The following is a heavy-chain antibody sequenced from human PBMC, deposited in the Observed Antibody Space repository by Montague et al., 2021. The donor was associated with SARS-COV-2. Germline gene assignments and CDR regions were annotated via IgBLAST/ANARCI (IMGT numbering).Heavy chain of an antibody. CDR3: TQERGPGRTTWHYFDY. CDR1: GDSVSSNIAA. D-gene: IGHD1-14*01. V-gene: IGHV6-1*01. CDR2: TYYRSKWYN. J-gene: IGHJ4*02. Sequence: CAISGDSVSSNIAAWNWIRQSPSRGLEWLGRTYYRSKWYNDYAVSVRGRITISLDTSKNQFSLQLNSVTPEDTAVYYCTQERGPGRTTWHYFDYWGQGTLVTVSS.